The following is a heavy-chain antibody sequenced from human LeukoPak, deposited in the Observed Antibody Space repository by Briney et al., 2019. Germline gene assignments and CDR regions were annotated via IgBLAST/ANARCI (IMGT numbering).Heavy chain of an antibody. CDR2: IFSSGGT. Sequence: SETLSLTCTVSGASISRYYWSWFGQPPGKGLECIGYIFSSGGTKYNPSLESRRTISVDTSRDQVSLSLTSMTPADTAVYYCARKSTAAAASHLWGRGTLVTVSS. J-gene: IGHJ2*01. V-gene: IGHV4-59*01. D-gene: IGHD2-2*01. CDR3: ARKSTAAAASHL. CDR1: GASISRYY.